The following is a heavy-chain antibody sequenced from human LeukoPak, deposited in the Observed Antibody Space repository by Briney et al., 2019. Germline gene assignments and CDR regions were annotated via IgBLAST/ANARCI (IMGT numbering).Heavy chain of an antibody. CDR1: GFTFSGYA. CDR3: VNGYTYGQN. CDR2: ISGSGGNT. Sequence: GGSLRLSCAASGFTFSGYAINWVRQAPGKGLEWVSTISGSGGNTYYADSVKGRFTISRDNSKNTLYLHMNSLRAEDTAVYYCVNGYTYGQNWGQGTLVTVSS. J-gene: IGHJ4*02. V-gene: IGHV3-23*01. D-gene: IGHD5-18*01.